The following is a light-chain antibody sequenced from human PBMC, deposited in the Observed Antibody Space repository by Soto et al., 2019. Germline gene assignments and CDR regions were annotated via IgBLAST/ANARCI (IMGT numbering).Light chain of an antibody. CDR3: HQFDSSLT. V-gene: IGKV3-20*01. Sequence: EIVLTQSPGTLSLSPGDRATLSCRASQSVSTSFLAWYQQTPGQAPRLLIYGTSSRATGIPDRFSGSGSGTDFTLTISRLEPEVLAVYYGHQFDSSLTFSQGTTVEIK. CDR2: GTS. CDR1: QSVSTSF. J-gene: IGKJ1*01.